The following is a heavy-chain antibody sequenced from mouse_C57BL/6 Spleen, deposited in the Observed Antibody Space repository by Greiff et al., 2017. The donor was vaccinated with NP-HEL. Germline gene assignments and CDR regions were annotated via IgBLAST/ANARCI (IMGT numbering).Heavy chain of an antibody. D-gene: IGHD2-3*01. CDR3: ARIYDGYYGAMDY. V-gene: IGHV5-6*02. CDR1: GFTFSSYG. CDR2: ISSGGSYT. J-gene: IGHJ4*01. Sequence: DVMLVESGGDLVKPGGSLKLSCAASGFTFSSYGMSWVRQTPDKRLEWVATISSGGSYTYYPDSVKGRFTISRDNAKNTLYLQMSSLKSEDTAMYYCARIYDGYYGAMDYWGQGTSVTVSS.